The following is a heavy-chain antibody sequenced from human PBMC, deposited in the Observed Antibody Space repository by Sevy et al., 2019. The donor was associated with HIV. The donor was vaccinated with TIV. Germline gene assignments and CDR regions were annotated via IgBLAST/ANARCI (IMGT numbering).Heavy chain of an antibody. CDR3: AKPGKFSGSYLDAFDI. J-gene: IGHJ3*02. CDR2: ITWDGGRT. CDR1: GFKFDDYA. Sequence: GGSLRLSCTASGFKFDDYAMHWVRQPPGKGLEWVSGITWDGGRTGYADSVKGRFTISKDNFKNTLYLQMNSLRAEDTAIYYCAKPGKFSGSYLDAFDIWGQGTMVTVSS. D-gene: IGHD1-26*01. V-gene: IGHV3-9*01.